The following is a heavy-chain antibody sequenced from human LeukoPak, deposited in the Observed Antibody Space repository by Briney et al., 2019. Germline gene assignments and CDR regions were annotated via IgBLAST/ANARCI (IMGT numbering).Heavy chain of an antibody. CDR2: INPSGGST. Sequence: ASVKVSCKASGHTFTSYHMHWVRQAPGQGLEWMGIINPSGGSTSYAQKFQGRVTMTRDTSTSTVYMELSSLRSEDTAVYYCARDAKGYSYGKAPWYYFDYWGQGTLVTVSS. V-gene: IGHV1-46*01. CDR1: GHTFTSYH. J-gene: IGHJ4*02. CDR3: ARDAKGYSYGKAPWYYFDY. D-gene: IGHD5-18*01.